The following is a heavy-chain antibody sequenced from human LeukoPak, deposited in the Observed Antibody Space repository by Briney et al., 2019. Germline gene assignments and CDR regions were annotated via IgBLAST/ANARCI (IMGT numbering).Heavy chain of an antibody. CDR1: GGSFSGYY. CDR2: ILHTGKT. V-gene: IGHV4-34*01. J-gene: IGHJ3*01. CDR3: ARGNAFDV. Sequence: PSETLSLTCAVYGGSFSGYYWSWIRQAPGKGLEWLGSILHTGKTFYNPSLKSRLTLSVDTSKNQFSLNLRSVTASDTAVYYCARGNAFDVWGQGTMVTVSS.